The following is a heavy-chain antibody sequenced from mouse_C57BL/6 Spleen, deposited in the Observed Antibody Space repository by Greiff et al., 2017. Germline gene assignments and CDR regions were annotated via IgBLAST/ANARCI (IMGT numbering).Heavy chain of an antibody. Sequence: EVHLVESGGGLVQPGESLKLSCESNEYEFPSHDLSWVRKTPEKRLELVAAINSDGGSTYYPDTMERRFIISRDNTKKTLYLQMSSLRSEDTALYYGARHGGSNYEGAMDYWGQGTSVTVSS. J-gene: IGHJ4*01. D-gene: IGHD2-5*01. CDR3: ARHGGSNYEGAMDY. CDR2: INSDGGST. CDR1: EYEFPSHD. V-gene: IGHV5-2*01.